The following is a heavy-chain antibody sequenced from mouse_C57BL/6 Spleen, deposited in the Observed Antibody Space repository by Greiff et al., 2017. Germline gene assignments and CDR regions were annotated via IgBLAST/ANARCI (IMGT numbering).Heavy chain of an antibody. J-gene: IGHJ1*03. CDR2: IDPNCGCT. CDR1: GYTFTSYW. V-gene: IGHV1-62-3*01. CDR3: ARSEGHWYFDV. Sequence: QVQLQQPGAEFLKPGASVKLSSKASGYTFTSYWMHWVKQRPGGGLEGIGRIDPNCGCTKYNEKFKGKATLTVDKPSSTAYMQLSSLTSEDSAVYYCARSEGHWYFDVWGTGTTVTVSS. D-gene: IGHD3-3*01.